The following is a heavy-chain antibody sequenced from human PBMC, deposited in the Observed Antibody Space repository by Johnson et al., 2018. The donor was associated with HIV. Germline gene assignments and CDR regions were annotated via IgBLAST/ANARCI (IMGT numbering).Heavy chain of an antibody. D-gene: IGHD2-15*01. CDR2: INWNGGST. CDR1: GFTFYDYG. V-gene: IGHV3-20*04. Sequence: VQLVESGGGVVRPGGSLRLSCATSGFTFYDYGMSWVRQAPGKGLEWVSGINWNGGSTGYADSVKGRFTISRDNAKNSLYLQMNSLRAEDTALYYCARVLIVVVVAAEIDAFDIWGQGTMVTVSS. CDR3: ARVLIVVVVAAEIDAFDI. J-gene: IGHJ3*02.